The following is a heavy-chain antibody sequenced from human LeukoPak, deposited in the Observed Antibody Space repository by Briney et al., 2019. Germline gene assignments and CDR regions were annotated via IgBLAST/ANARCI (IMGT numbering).Heavy chain of an antibody. J-gene: IGHJ4*02. V-gene: IGHV3-23*01. CDR1: GFTFANYV. Sequence: TGGSLRLSCAASGFTFANYVMGWVRQAPGKGLEWVSVISGSGGTTYYADSVKGRFTISRDNAKDSLYLQMDSLRAEDTAVYYCAKRVYGSSAYYGYFDSWGQGTLVTVSS. D-gene: IGHD3-22*01. CDR3: AKRVYGSSAYYGYFDS. CDR2: ISGSGGTT.